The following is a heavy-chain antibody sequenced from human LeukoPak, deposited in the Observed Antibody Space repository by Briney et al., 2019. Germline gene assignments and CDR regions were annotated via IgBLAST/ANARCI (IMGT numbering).Heavy chain of an antibody. D-gene: IGHD4-17*01. CDR3: ARTEDYGDFGFDY. CDR2: IWYDGSNK. Sequence: GGSLRLSCAASGFTFSSYGMHWVRQAPGKGLEWVAVIWYDGSNKYYADSVRGRFTISRDNSKNTLYLQMNSLRAEDTAVYYCARTEDYGDFGFDYWGQGTLVTVSS. CDR1: GFTFSSYG. J-gene: IGHJ4*02. V-gene: IGHV3-33*01.